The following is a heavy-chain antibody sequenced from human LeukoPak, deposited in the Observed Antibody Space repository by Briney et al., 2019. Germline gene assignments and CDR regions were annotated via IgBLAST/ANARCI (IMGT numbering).Heavy chain of an antibody. Sequence: GGSLRLSCESSGFIFSSYWMHGVRQLPGKGRMWVSRIESNCFTHYADSVRGRFTIYRDNGKNTIYFQMNSQRVDDTAIYYCAKAATYFYGSVTYDWFESWGQGTLVTVSS. V-gene: IGHV3-74*01. D-gene: IGHD3-10*01. CDR3: AKAATYFYGSVTYDWFES. J-gene: IGHJ5*01. CDR1: GFIFSSYW. CDR2: IESNCFT.